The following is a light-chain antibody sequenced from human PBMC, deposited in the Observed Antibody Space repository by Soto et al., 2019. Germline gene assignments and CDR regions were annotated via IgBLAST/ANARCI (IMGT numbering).Light chain of an antibody. V-gene: IGKV3-15*01. CDR2: GAS. CDR3: QQYRTWSSIT. J-gene: IGKJ5*01. Sequence: EIVMTQSPATLSVSPGERATLSCRASQSVGTNLAWYQQKPGQAPRLLIYGASTRATGIPDRFSGSGSGTEFTLTIGSLQSEDFAVYHCQQYRTWSSITFGQGTRLEIK. CDR1: QSVGTN.